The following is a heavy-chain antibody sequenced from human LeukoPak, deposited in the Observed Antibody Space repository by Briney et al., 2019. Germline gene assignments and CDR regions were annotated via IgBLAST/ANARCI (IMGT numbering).Heavy chain of an antibody. Sequence: SETLSLTCTVSGGSISSYYWSWIRQPPGKGLEWIGYIYYSGSTNYNPSLKSRVTISVDTSKNQFSLKLSSVTAADTAVYYCARTPYSGSYLLDYWGQGTLVTVSS. CDR1: GGSISSYY. D-gene: IGHD1-26*01. V-gene: IGHV4-59*01. J-gene: IGHJ4*02. CDR2: IYYSGST. CDR3: ARTPYSGSYLLDY.